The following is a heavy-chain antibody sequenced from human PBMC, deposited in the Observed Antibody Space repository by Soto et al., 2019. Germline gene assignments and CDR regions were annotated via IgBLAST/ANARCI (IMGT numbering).Heavy chain of an antibody. CDR1: GFTFSSYG. J-gene: IGHJ6*02. Sequence: GGSLRLSCAASGFTFSSYGMHWVRQAPGKGLEWVAVIWYDGSNKYYADSVKGRFTISRDNSKNTLYLQMNSLRAEDTAVYYCARDGNYYGSGSGGMDVWGQGTTVTVSS. CDR3: ARDGNYYGSGSGGMDV. V-gene: IGHV3-33*01. CDR2: IWYDGSNK. D-gene: IGHD3-10*01.